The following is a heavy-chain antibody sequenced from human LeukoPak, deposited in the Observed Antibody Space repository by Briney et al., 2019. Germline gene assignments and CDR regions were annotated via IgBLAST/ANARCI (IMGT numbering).Heavy chain of an antibody. CDR2: ISSRSGYI. CDR3: AKDISCSSTSCYAGFDY. Sequence: GGSLRLSCAASGFTFSSYSMNWVRQAPGKGLEWVSSISSRSGYIYYADSVKGRFTISRDNAKNSLYLQMSSLRAEDTALYYCAKDISCSSTSCYAGFDYWGQGTLVTVSS. D-gene: IGHD2-2*01. J-gene: IGHJ4*02. V-gene: IGHV3-21*04. CDR1: GFTFSSYS.